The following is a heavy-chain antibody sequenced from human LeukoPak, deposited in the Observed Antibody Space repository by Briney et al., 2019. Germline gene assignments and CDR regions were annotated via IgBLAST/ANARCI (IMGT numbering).Heavy chain of an antibody. Sequence: ASVKVSCKVSGYTLTELSMHWVRQAPGKGLERMGGFDPEDGETIYAQKFQGRVTMTEDASTDTAYMELSSLRSEDTAVYYCATDPAGDGDNDYWGQGTLVTVSS. V-gene: IGHV1-24*01. J-gene: IGHJ4*02. CDR1: GYTLTELS. CDR3: ATDPAGDGDNDY. CDR2: FDPEDGET. D-gene: IGHD4-17*01.